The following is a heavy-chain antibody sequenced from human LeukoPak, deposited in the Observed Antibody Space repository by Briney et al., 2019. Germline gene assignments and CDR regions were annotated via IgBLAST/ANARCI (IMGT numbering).Heavy chain of an antibody. J-gene: IGHJ3*02. V-gene: IGHV3-21*01. CDR1: GFTFSRRW. CDR2: ISSSSSYI. D-gene: IGHD2-2*01. Sequence: GGSLRLSCAASGFTFSRRWMDWVRQVPGKGLEWVSSISSSSSYIYYADSVKGRFTISRDNAKNSLYLQMNSLRAEDTAVYYCATTPAPAAPIDAFDIWGQGTMVTVSS. CDR3: ATTPAPAAPIDAFDI.